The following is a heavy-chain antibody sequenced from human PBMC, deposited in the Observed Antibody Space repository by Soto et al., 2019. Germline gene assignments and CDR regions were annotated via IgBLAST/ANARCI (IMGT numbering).Heavy chain of an antibody. Sequence: PGGSLRLSCAASGFTFSSYAMHWVRQAPGKGLEWVAVISYDGSNKYYADSVKGRFTISRDNSKNTLYLQMNSLRAEDTAVYYCARDGGGRYYDSSGYFVRDWYFDLWGRGTLVTV. D-gene: IGHD3-22*01. CDR1: GFTFSSYA. CDR3: ARDGGGRYYDSSGYFVRDWYFDL. J-gene: IGHJ2*01. V-gene: IGHV3-30-3*01. CDR2: ISYDGSNK.